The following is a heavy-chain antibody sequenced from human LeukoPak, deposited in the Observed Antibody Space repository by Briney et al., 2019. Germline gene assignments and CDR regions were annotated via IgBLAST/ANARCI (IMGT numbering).Heavy chain of an antibody. J-gene: IGHJ4*02. CDR3: DSVKGVFNISRDNSKNTLYLQMNSLRAEDTAVYYCAKGLYYYDSSGYYLTGGPFDY. Sequence: PGGSLRLSCAASGFTFSSYAMSWVRQAPGKGLEWVSAISGSGGSTYYADSVKGRFTISRDNSKTTLYLQMNRLRAGATDAYYSDSVKGVFNISRDNSKNTLYLQMNSLRAEDTAVYYCAKGLYYYDSSGYYLTGGPFDYWGQGTLVTVSS. CDR1: GFTFSSYA. CDR2: ISGSGGST. V-gene: IGHV3-23*01. D-gene: IGHD3-22*01.